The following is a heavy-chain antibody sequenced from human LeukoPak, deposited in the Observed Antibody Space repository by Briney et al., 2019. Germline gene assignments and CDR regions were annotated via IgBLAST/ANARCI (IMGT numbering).Heavy chain of an antibody. CDR2: ISYDGSNK. CDR1: GFTFRSYG. Sequence: PGGSLRLSCVASGFTFRSYGMDWVRQAPGKGLEWVAVISYDGSNKYYADSVKGRFTISRDNSKNTVYLQMNSLRAEDTAVYYCAKDLEGYCSSTSCYAGMEFWGQGTLVTVSS. V-gene: IGHV3-30*18. J-gene: IGHJ4*02. CDR3: AKDLEGYCSSTSCYAGMEF. D-gene: IGHD2-2*01.